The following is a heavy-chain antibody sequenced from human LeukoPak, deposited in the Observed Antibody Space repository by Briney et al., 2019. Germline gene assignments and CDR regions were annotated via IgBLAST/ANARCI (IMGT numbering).Heavy chain of an antibody. Sequence: GASVKVSCKASGYTFTTYDISWVRQAPGQGLEWMGWISADNGNTNYAQKLQGRVNTATDTSTNTAYMELRSLRSDDTAVYYCARGKYTYGNIWFDSWGQGTLVTVSS. J-gene: IGHJ5*01. CDR2: ISADNGNT. CDR1: GYTFTTYD. CDR3: ARGKYTYGNIWFDS. V-gene: IGHV1-18*01. D-gene: IGHD5-18*01.